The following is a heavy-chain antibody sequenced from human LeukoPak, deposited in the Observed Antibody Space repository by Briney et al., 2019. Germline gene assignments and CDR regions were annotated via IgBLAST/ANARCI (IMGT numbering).Heavy chain of an antibody. CDR3: AKPGGPGIAARGAFDL. CDR1: GFTFSSYG. Sequence: GGPLRLSCAASGFTFSSYGMHWVRQAPGKGLEWVAVISYDGSNKYYADSVKGRFTISRDNSKNTLYLQMNSLRAEDTAVYYCAKPGGPGIAARGAFDLWGQGTMVTVSS. CDR2: ISYDGSNK. V-gene: IGHV3-30*18. D-gene: IGHD6-25*01. J-gene: IGHJ3*01.